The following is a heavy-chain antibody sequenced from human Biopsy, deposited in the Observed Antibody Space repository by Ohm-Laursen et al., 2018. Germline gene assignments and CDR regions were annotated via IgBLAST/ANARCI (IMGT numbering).Heavy chain of an antibody. CDR1: GDIFSRSA. CDR3: ARGGSGSGYYGMDV. V-gene: IGHV1-69*04. Sequence: SSVKVSCKASGDIFSRSAFFWVRQAPGQGLVYLGRIIPIVGITNHAQTFQGRITLTADKSTFMVYMELSRLRSDDTAIYYCARGGSGSGYYGMDVWGQGATVSVSS. CDR2: IIPIVGIT. J-gene: IGHJ6*02. D-gene: IGHD3-10*01.